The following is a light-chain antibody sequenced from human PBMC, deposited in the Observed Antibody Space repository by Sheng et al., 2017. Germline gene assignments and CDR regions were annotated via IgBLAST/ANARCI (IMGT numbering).Light chain of an antibody. CDR2: AVS. CDR1: QGIGNE. Sequence: IQMTQSPSSLSASVGDRVTITCRASQGIGNELSWYQQKPGKAPKVLIYAVSSLKSGVPSRFRGSGSGTDFTLVISSLQPEDIATYYCQQYDNLLITFGQGTRLEIK. CDR3: QQYDNLLIT. V-gene: IGKV1-6*01. J-gene: IGKJ5*01.